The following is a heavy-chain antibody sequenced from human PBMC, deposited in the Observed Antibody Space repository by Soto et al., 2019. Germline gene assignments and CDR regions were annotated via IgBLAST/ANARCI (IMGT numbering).Heavy chain of an antibody. CDR3: ARDDVGYCSGGSCSTDPIYNWFDP. D-gene: IGHD2-15*01. V-gene: IGHV1-69*04. Sequence: SVKVSCKASGGSFSSYAISWVRQAPGQGLEWMGRIFPKLGIANYAQKFQGRVTITADESTSTAYMELSSLRFEDTAVYYCARDDVGYCSGGSCSTDPIYNWFDPWGPGTLVTVSS. CDR1: GGSFSSYA. CDR2: IFPKLGIA. J-gene: IGHJ5*02.